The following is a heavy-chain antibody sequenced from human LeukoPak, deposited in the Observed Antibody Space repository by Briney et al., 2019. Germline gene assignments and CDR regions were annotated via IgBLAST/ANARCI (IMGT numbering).Heavy chain of an antibody. Sequence: AGESLKISCKGSGYSFTSYWIGWVRQMPGKGLEWMGIIYPGDSDTRYSPSFQGQVTISADKSISTVYLQWSSLKASDTALYYCARLMVPAAMGNDAFDIWGQGTMVTVSS. CDR3: ARLMVPAAMGNDAFDI. CDR1: GYSFTSYW. D-gene: IGHD2-2*01. V-gene: IGHV5-51*01. J-gene: IGHJ3*02. CDR2: IYPGDSDT.